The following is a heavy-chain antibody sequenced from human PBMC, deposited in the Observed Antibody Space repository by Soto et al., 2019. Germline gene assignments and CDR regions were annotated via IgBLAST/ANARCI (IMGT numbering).Heavy chain of an antibody. Sequence: LSLTCTVSGGSISGYYWSWIRQPPGKGLEWIGNVYYSGGAKYNPSVKRRVSISVDTSKNQFSLNLSSVTAADTAVYYCTRDGDGRMTTNPYYYYGMDVWGPGITVTV. CDR2: VYYSGGA. CDR3: TRDGDGRMTTNPYYYYGMDV. D-gene: IGHD2-21*02. CDR1: GGSISGYY. V-gene: IGHV4-59*01. J-gene: IGHJ6*02.